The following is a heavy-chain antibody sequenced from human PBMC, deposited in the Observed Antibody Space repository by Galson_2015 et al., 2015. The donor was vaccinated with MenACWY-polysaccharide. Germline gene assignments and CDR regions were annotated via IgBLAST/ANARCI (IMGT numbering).Heavy chain of an antibody. Sequence: SVKVSCKASGYTFTSYDINWVRQTTGHGLEWMGWMNPNSGNTGYAQKFQGRATMTRNTSISIAYMDLSSLRSEDTAVYYCARGGKYYYDSSGYLNWFDPWGQGTLVTVSS. D-gene: IGHD3-22*01. V-gene: IGHV1-8*01. CDR1: GYTFTSYD. CDR2: MNPNSGNT. J-gene: IGHJ5*02. CDR3: ARGGKYYYDSSGYLNWFDP.